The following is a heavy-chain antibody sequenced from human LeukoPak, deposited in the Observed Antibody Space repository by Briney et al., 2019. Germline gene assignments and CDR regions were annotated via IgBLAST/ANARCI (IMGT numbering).Heavy chain of an antibody. CDR1: GGTFSSYA. V-gene: IGHV1-18*01. J-gene: IGHJ4*02. CDR3: ARAWRTRVDY. Sequence: SVKVSCKASGGTFSSYAISWVRQAPGQGLEWMGWISAYNGNTNYAQKLQGRVTMTTDTSTSTAYMELRSLRSDDTAVYYCARAWRTRVDYWGQGTLVTVSS. CDR2: ISAYNGNT.